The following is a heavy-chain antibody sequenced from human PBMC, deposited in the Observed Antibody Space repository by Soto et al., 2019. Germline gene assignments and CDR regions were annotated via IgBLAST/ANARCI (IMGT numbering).Heavy chain of an antibody. V-gene: IGHV1-18*04. CDR3: ARAASNAVSIFDF. D-gene: IGHD4-17*01. CDR1: GYSFTGIG. J-gene: IGHJ4*02. Sequence: QVQLVQSGAEVKKPGASVKVSCKASGYSFTGIGISWVRQAPGQGLEWMGWISGYNDNTNYAQQLQGRVTMTKDTSTSTAYMELKSLRSDDTAVYYCARAASNAVSIFDFWGQGTLVTVSS. CDR2: ISGYNDNT.